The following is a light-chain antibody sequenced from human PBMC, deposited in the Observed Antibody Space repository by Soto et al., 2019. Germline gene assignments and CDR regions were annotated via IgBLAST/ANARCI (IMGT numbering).Light chain of an antibody. V-gene: IGKV3-15*01. Sequence: EIAMTQSPGTLSLSPGQRATLSCRASQNVNSNLAWYQQKPGHAPSLLMYNVSTRATGCPARFSGSGSGKEFTHHISSRQSGDSAMYYLQQYTTFNAFGQGTKLEIK. CDR1: QNVNSN. J-gene: IGKJ2*01. CDR3: QQYTTFNA. CDR2: NVS.